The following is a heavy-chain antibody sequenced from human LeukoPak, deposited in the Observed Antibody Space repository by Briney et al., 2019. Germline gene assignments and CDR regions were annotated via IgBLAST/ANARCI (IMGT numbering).Heavy chain of an antibody. CDR2: IIPIYPTT. CDR3: ARASSGVSKNRFDP. J-gene: IGHJ5*02. Sequence: SVKVSCKASGGTFNSFALSWVRQASGQGLEWMGGIIPIYPTTDYAQKFQGRVTIRADESTGTVSIELSNLRSEDTAVYYCARASSGVSKNRFDPWGQGTLVTVSS. D-gene: IGHD5/OR15-5a*01. CDR1: GGTFNSFA. V-gene: IGHV1-69*13.